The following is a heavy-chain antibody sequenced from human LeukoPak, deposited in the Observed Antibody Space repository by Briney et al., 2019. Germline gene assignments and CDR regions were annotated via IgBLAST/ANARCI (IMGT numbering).Heavy chain of an antibody. CDR3: AKSGYRDSSGYYYPLCPDY. D-gene: IGHD3-22*01. CDR1: GFTFSSYA. CDR2: ISYDGSNK. J-gene: IGHJ4*02. V-gene: IGHV3-30*04. Sequence: GGSLRLSCAASGFTFSSYAMHWVRQAPGKGLEWVAVISYDGSNKYYADSVKGRFTISRDNSKNTLYLQMNSLRAEDTAVYYCAKSGYRDSSGYYYPLCPDYWGQGTLVTVSS.